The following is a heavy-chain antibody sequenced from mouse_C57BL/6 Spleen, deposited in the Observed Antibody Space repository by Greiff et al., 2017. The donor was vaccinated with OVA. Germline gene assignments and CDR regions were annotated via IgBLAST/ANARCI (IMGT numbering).Heavy chain of an antibody. J-gene: IGHJ3*01. CDR3: GNSEGWFDY. CDR2: IYPGDGDT. Sequence: QVQLQQSGPELVKPGASVKISCKASGYAFSSSWMNWVKQRPGKGLEWIGRIYPGDGDTNYNGKFKGKATLTADKSSSTAYMQLSSLTSEDSAVYCGGNSEGWFDYWGQGTLVTVSA. D-gene: IGHD6-1*01. CDR1: GYAFSSSW. V-gene: IGHV1-82*01.